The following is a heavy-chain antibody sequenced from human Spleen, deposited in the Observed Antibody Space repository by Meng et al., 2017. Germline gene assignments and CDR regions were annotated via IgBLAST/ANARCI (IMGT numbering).Heavy chain of an antibody. CDR1: GDSVSNNSSS. CDR3: ARAVASSFDP. J-gene: IGHJ5*02. V-gene: IGHV6-1*01. CDR2: TYYRSKWYN. Sequence: QVHLQQSGPGLVKHSQTLSHTCAISGDSVSNNSSSWTWIRQSPSRGLEWLGRTYYRSKWYNDYAGSVKSRITINPDTSKNQFSLQLSSVTPEDTAVYYCARAVASSFDPWGQGTLVTVSS. D-gene: IGHD5-12*01.